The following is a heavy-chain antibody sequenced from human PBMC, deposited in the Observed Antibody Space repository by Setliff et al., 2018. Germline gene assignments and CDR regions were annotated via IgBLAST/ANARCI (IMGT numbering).Heavy chain of an antibody. CDR3: AKQKNNGYGQPVDS. J-gene: IGHJ4*02. CDR1: GFNFSINDMTYG. CDR2: ISGNSGST. Sequence: GGSLRLSCAASGFNFSINDMTYGMSWVRQAPGKGLQWVSGISGNSGSTYYAASVKGRFTISRDNSKNTLYPQMNSVRAEDTALCFCAKQKNNGYGQPVDSWGQGVQVTVSS. V-gene: IGHV3-23*01. D-gene: IGHD5-12*01.